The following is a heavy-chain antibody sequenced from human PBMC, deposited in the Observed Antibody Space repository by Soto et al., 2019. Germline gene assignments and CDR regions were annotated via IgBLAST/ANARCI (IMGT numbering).Heavy chain of an antibody. J-gene: IGHJ4*02. D-gene: IGHD3-22*01. Sequence: PSETLSLTCTVSGGSISIYYWSWIRQPPGKGLEWIGYIYYSVTTNYNPSLKSRVTISVDTSKNQFSLKLSSVTAADTAVYYCARGPTYYYDSSGYYLFDYWGQGTLVTVSS. CDR2: IYYSVTT. CDR1: GGSISIYY. V-gene: IGHV4-59*01. CDR3: ARGPTYYYDSSGYYLFDY.